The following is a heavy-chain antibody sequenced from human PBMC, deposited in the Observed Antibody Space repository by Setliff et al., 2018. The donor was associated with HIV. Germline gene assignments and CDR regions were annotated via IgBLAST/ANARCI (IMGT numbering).Heavy chain of an antibody. CDR1: GGTFSLHY. D-gene: IGHD4-17*01. V-gene: IGHV4-4*09. CDR2: VSSRGDT. Sequence: PSETLSLTCAVSGGTFSLHYYTWIRQSPLRGLEWIGRVSSRGDTNYNPSLKSRVTMSVDTSKNQFSLKLTSVTASDTAVYYCARAAAGNTGPFDLWGQGSPVTVSS. CDR3: ARAAAGNTGPFDL. J-gene: IGHJ4*02.